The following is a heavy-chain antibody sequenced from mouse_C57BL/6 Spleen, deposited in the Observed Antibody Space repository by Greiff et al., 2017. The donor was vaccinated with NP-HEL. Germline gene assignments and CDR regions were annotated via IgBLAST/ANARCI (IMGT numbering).Heavy chain of an antibody. V-gene: IGHV1-19*01. CDR1: GYTFTDYY. Sequence: EVQLQQSGPVLVKPGASVKMSCKASGYTFTDYYMNWVKQSHGKSLEWIGVINPYNGGTSYNQKFKGKATLTVDKSSSTAYMELNSLTSEDSAVYYCARGPYYCGSSYGYLDDWGTGTTVTVSS. D-gene: IGHD1-1*01. J-gene: IGHJ1*03. CDR2: INPYNGGT. CDR3: ARGPYYCGSSYGYLDD.